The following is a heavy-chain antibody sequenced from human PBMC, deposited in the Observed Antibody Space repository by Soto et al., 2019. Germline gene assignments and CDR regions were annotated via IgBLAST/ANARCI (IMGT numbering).Heavy chain of an antibody. Sequence: QVQLVESGGGVVQPGRSLRLSCAASGFTFSSYGMNWVRQAPGKGLEWVAVIWYDGSNKYYADSVKGRFTISRDNSKNTLYLQMNSLRAESTAVYYCARGHCSGGSCYSGWFDPWGQGTLVTVSS. D-gene: IGHD2-15*01. J-gene: IGHJ5*02. CDR1: GFTFSSYG. V-gene: IGHV3-33*01. CDR2: IWYDGSNK. CDR3: ARGHCSGGSCYSGWFDP.